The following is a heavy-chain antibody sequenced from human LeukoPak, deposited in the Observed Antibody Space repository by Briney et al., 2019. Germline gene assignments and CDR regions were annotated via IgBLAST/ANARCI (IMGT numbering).Heavy chain of an antibody. Sequence: SQTLSLTCTVSGGSISSYYWSWIRQPAGQGLEWIGRIYTSGSTNYNPSLKSRVTMPVDTSKNQFSLKLSSVTAADTAVYYCARDLPVTYGGNCFDYWGQGTLVTVSS. J-gene: IGHJ4*02. CDR2: IYTSGST. D-gene: IGHD4-23*01. CDR3: ARDLPVTYGGNCFDY. CDR1: GGSISSYY. V-gene: IGHV4-4*07.